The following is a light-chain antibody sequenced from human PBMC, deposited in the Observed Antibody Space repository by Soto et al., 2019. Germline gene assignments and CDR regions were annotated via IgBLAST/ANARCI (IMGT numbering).Light chain of an antibody. CDR1: QSVSSN. CDR3: QQYNSYRT. V-gene: IGKV1-5*01. CDR2: DAS. Sequence: MTQSPATLSMSPGERATRSCRASQSVSSNLAWYQQKPGKAPKLLIYDASSLESGVPSRFSGSGSGTEFTLTISSLQPDDFATYYCQQYNSYRTFGQGTKVDIK. J-gene: IGKJ1*01.